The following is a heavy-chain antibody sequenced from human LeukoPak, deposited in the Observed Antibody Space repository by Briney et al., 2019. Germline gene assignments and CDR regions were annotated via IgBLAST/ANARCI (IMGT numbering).Heavy chain of an antibody. V-gene: IGHV4-59*01. J-gene: IGHJ4*02. D-gene: IGHD3-22*01. CDR3: ARQGHSSGYYGY. CDR2: IYYSGST. Sequence: SETLSLTCTVSGGSISSYYWSWIRQPPGKGLEWIGYIYYSGSTNYNPSLESRVTISVDTSKNQFSLKLSSVTAADTAVYYCARQGHSSGYYGYWGQGTLVTVSS. CDR1: GGSISSYY.